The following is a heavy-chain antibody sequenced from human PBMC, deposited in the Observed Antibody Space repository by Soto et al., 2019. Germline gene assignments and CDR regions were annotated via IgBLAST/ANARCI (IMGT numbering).Heavy chain of an antibody. J-gene: IGHJ4*02. CDR3: AKVMGKYINYVYYFDY. CDR1: GFTFSSYA. CDR2: ISGSGGST. D-gene: IGHD4-4*01. V-gene: IGHV3-23*01. Sequence: GGSLRLSCAASGFTFSSYAMSWVRQAPGKGLEWVSAISGSGGSTYYADSVKGRFTISRDNSKNTLYLQMNSLRAEDTAVYYCAKVMGKYINYVYYFDYWGQGTLVTVSS.